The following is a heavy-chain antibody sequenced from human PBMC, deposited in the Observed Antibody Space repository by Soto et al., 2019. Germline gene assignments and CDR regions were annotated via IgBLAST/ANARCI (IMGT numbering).Heavy chain of an antibody. V-gene: IGHV4-59*01. D-gene: IGHD4-17*01. CDR2: IYYSGST. Sequence: SETLSLTCTVSGGSISSYYWSWIRQPPGKGLEWIGYIYYSGSTNYNPSLKSRVTISVDTSKNQFSLKLSSVTAADTAVYYCARNSDYGDYSFDYWGQGTLVTVS. J-gene: IGHJ4*02. CDR1: GGSISSYY. CDR3: ARNSDYGDYSFDY.